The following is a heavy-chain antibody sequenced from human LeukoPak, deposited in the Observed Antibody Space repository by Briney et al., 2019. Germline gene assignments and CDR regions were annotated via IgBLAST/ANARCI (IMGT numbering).Heavy chain of an antibody. J-gene: IGHJ4*02. V-gene: IGHV4-59*01. CDR3: ARASSTPGSGYYPFDY. D-gene: IGHD3-3*01. CDR2: IYYTGIT. CDR1: GGSINNYY. Sequence: SETLSLTCIVSGGSINNYYSSWVRQSPGRGLEWIGYIYYTGITNYNPSLRSRVILSVDTSKNQFSLKLRSVTAADTAVYFCARASSTPGSGYYPFDYWGQGTLVTVSS.